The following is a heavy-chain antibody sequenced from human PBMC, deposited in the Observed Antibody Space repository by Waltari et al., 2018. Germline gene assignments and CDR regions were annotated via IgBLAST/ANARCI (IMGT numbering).Heavy chain of an antibody. CDR2: ISAYNGNT. Sequence: QLVQSGAEVKKPGASVKVSCKASGYTFTSYGISWVRQAPGQGLEWMGWISAYNGNTNYAQKLQGRVTMTTDTSTSTAYMELRSLRSDDTAVYYCARAGGRTLDIVVVPAPWYPWGQGTLVTVSS. CDR3: ARAGGRTLDIVVVPAPWYP. D-gene: IGHD2-2*03. V-gene: IGHV1-18*01. J-gene: IGHJ5*02. CDR1: GYTFTSYG.